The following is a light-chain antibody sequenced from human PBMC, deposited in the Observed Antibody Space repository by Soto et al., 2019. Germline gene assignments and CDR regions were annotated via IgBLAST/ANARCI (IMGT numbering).Light chain of an antibody. V-gene: IGKV1-39*01. Sequence: QMTQSPSSLSASVGDRVTITCRASQSISSYLNWYQQKPGKAPKLLIYAASSLQSGVPSRFSGSGSGTDFTLTISSLQPEDFATYYCQQSYSTPPEGTFGQGTRWIS. CDR1: QSISSY. CDR2: AAS. CDR3: QQSYSTPPEGT. J-gene: IGKJ1*01.